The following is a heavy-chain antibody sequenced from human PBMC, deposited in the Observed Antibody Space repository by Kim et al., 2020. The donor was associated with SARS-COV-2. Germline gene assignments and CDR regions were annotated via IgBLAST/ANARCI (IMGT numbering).Heavy chain of an antibody. J-gene: IGHJ5*02. D-gene: IGHD6-19*01. CDR2: IYWDDDK. CDR1: GFSLSTSGVG. CDR3: AHRTRGIAVTGADFPNWFDP. Sequence: SGPTLVKSTQTLTLTCTFSGFSLSTSGVGVGWIRQPPGKALEWLALIYWDDDKRYSSSLKSRLTITKDTSKNQVVLTMTNMDPVDTATYYCAHRTRGIAVTGADFPNWFDPWGQGTLVTVSS. V-gene: IGHV2-5*02.